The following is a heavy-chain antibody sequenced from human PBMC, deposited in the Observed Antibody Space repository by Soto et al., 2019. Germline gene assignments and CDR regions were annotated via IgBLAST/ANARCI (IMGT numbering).Heavy chain of an antibody. D-gene: IGHD1-7*01. CDR2: IIPTFGTA. V-gene: IGHV1-69*06. CDR1: GGTFSSYA. J-gene: IGHJ6*02. Sequence: SVKVSCKASGGTFSSYAISWVRQAPGQGLEWMGGIIPTFGTANYAQKFQGRVTITADKSTSTAYMELSSLRSEDTAVYYCAREERGLELPSIVYGMDVWGQGTTVTVS. CDR3: AREERGLELPSIVYGMDV.